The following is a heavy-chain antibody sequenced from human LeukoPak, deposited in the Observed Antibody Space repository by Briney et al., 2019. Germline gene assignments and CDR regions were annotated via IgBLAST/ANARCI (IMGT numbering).Heavy chain of an antibody. CDR3: ARHLFASSATVDY. CDR1: GGSISNYY. D-gene: IGHD3-22*01. V-gene: IGHV4-59*01. Sequence: PSETLSLTCTVSGGSISNYYWSWIRQPPGKGLEYIGYIYYSGSTKYIPSLKSRVTISLDTSKSQFSLRLTSVTAAGTAVYYCARHLFASSATVDYWGQGTLVTVSS. CDR2: IYYSGST. J-gene: IGHJ4*02.